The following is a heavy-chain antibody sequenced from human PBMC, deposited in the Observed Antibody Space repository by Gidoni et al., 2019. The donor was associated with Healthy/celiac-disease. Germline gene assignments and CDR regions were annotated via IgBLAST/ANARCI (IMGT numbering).Heavy chain of an antibody. D-gene: IGHD2-21*02. V-gene: IGHV4-31*03. CDR1: GGSNSSGGYY. CDR3: ASTYGGNSALNY. CDR2: IYYSGST. Sequence: QVQLQESGPGLVKPSQNLSLTCTVYGGSNSSGGYYWSWIRQHPGKGLEWIGYIYYSGSTYYTPSLKSRVTISVDTSKNQFSLKLSSVTAADTAVYYCASTYGGNSALNYWGQGTLVTVSS. J-gene: IGHJ4*02.